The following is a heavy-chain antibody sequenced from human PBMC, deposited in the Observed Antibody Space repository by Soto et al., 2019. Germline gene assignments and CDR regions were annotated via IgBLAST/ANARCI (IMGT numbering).Heavy chain of an antibody. J-gene: IGHJ6*04. CDR3: TRKGFGNWNALYGLDV. V-gene: IGHV4-59*08. CDR2: IHDTGST. Sequence: SETLSLTCTVSGGSISTYDWSWIRQSPGKGLEWIGCIHDTGSTSYNPSFKSRLTISVDSSNQFSLKLTAVTAADSAVYYCTRKGFGNWNALYGLDVWGEGTTVTVPS. CDR1: GGSISTYD. D-gene: IGHD1-1*01.